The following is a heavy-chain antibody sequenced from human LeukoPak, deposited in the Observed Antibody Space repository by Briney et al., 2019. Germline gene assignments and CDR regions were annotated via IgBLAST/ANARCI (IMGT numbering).Heavy chain of an antibody. J-gene: IGHJ4*02. D-gene: IGHD3-16*02. CDR1: GYSFTNYW. CDR3: ARHGMAYDYVWGSYLPNYFDY. Sequence: GESLKISCKGSGYSFTNYWIGWVRQMPGKGLEWMGIIYPGDSDTRYSPSFQGQVTISADKSISTAYLQWSSLKASDTAMYYCARHGMAYDYVWGSYLPNYFDYWGQGTLVTVSS. V-gene: IGHV5-51*01. CDR2: IYPGDSDT.